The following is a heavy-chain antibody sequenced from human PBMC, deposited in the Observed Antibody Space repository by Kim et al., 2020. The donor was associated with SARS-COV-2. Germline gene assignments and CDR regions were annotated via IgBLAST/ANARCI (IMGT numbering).Heavy chain of an antibody. CDR2: INPSGGST. V-gene: IGHV1-46*01. D-gene: IGHD3-10*01. J-gene: IGHJ6*02. Sequence: ASVKVSCKASGYTFTSYYMHWVRQAPGQGLEWMGIINPSGGSTSYAQKFQGRVTMTRDTSTSTVYMELSSLRSEDTAVYYCAREDYYGSGPYYYYYGMDVWGQGTTVTVSS. CDR1: GYTFTSYY. CDR3: AREDYYGSGPYYYYYGMDV.